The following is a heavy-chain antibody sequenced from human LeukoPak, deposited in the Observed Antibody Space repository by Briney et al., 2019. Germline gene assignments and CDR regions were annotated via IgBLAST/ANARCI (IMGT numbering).Heavy chain of an antibody. D-gene: IGHD6-6*01. CDR3: ARELDPPSADAFDI. CDR2: IIPIFGTA. J-gene: IGHJ3*02. CDR1: GGTFRKYT. V-gene: IGHV1-69*06. Sequence: SVKVSCKASGGTFRKYTISWVRQAPGQGLEWMGGIIPIFGTAKYAQKIQDRVTITADKSASTAYMELSSLRSEDTAVYYCARELDPPSADAFDIWGQGTMVTVSS.